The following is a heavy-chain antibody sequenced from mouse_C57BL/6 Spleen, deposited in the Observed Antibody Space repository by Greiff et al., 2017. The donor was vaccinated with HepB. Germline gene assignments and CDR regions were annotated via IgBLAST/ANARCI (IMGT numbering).Heavy chain of an antibody. CDR3: ASPRYDYDGTMDY. CDR2: IYPRSGNT. Sequence: VQLQQSGAELARPGASVKLSCKASGYTFTSYGISWVKQRTGQGLEWIGEIYPRSGNTYYNEKFKGKATLTADKSSSTAYMELRSLTSEDSAVYFCASPRYDYDGTMDYWGQGTSVTVSS. J-gene: IGHJ4*01. D-gene: IGHD2-4*01. V-gene: IGHV1-81*01. CDR1: GYTFTSYG.